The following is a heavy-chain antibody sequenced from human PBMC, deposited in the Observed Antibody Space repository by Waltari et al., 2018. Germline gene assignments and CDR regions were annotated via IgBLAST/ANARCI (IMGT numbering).Heavy chain of an antibody. CDR2: ISSSSSYI. Sequence: EVQLVESGGGLVKPGGSLRLSCAASGFTFSSYSMNWVRQAPGKGLEWVSSISSSSSYIYYADSVKGRFTISRDNAKNSLYLQMNSLRAEDTAVYYCAIQYCSSTSCYGYYFDYWGQGTLVTVSS. CDR1: GFTFSSYS. CDR3: AIQYCSSTSCYGYYFDY. V-gene: IGHV3-21*04. D-gene: IGHD2-2*01. J-gene: IGHJ4*02.